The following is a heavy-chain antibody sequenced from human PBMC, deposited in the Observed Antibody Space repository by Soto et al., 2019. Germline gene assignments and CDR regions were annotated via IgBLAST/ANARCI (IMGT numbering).Heavy chain of an antibody. CDR2: IDPSDSYT. CDR1: GYSFTSYW. J-gene: IGHJ4*02. V-gene: IGHV5-10-1*01. CDR3: ARLQAAAEDNDRAFDY. Sequence: EVQLVQSGAEVKKPGESLRISCKGSGYSFTSYWISWVRQMPEKGLEWMGRIDPSDSYTNYSPSFQGHVTISADKSISPAYLQSSSMKASDTAMYYCARLQAAAEDNDRAFDYWGQGTLVTVSS. D-gene: IGHD6-13*01.